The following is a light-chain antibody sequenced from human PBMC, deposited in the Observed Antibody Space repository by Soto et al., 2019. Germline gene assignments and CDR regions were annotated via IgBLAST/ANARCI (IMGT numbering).Light chain of an antibody. CDR3: QESGSSSGWT. CDR2: GAS. Sequence: EMVLTRSPGTLSLSPGERATLSCRVSHSVSSSHLAWYQQKPGQAPRLLIYGASSRATGIPARFSGSGSETDFTLTISRLESEYFAEYYCQESGSSSGWTVGQGTKVEVK. V-gene: IGKV3-20*01. CDR1: HSVSSSH. J-gene: IGKJ1*01.